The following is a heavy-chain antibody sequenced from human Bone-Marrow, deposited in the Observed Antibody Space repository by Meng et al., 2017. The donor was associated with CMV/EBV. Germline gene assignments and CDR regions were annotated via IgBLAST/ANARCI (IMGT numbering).Heavy chain of an antibody. Sequence: GGSLRLFCAASKFTFNRYAMHWVRQAPGKGLEWVAVISFDGSNKYYADSVKGRFTISRDNSKNTLYLQMNSLRVEDTAVYYCARELPTVMPFDYWGLGTLVTVSS. J-gene: IGHJ4*02. CDR3: ARELPTVMPFDY. CDR1: KFTFNRYA. V-gene: IGHV3-30-3*01. CDR2: ISFDGSNK. D-gene: IGHD2-2*01.